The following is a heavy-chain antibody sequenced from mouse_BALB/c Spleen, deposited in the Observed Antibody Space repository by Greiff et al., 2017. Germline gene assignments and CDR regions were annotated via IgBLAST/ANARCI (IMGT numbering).Heavy chain of an antibody. J-gene: IGHJ2*01. CDR1: GYTFTSYW. V-gene: IGHV1-87*01. Sequence: VQLQESGAELVRPGASVKLSCKASGYTFTSYWMQWVKQRPGQGLEWIGAIFPGDGDTRYNQKFKGKATLTADKSSSTAYMQLSSLTSEDSAVYYCARCDYNNSYFDYWGQGTTLTVSS. CDR3: ARCDYNNSYFDY. D-gene: IGHD2-13*01. CDR2: IFPGDGDT.